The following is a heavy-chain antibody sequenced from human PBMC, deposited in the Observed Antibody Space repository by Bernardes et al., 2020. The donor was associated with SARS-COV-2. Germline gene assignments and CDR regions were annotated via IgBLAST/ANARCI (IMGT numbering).Heavy chain of an antibody. CDR3: AKVYYSSTPFFGY. Sequence: GGSLRLSCAASGFTFSRYAMSWVRQAPGKGLEWVAAISASGGSTYYADSVKGRFTISRDNSKNTLYLQMNSLRAEDMAVYYCAKVYYSSTPFFGYCGQGTVVTVSA. V-gene: IGHV3-23*01. D-gene: IGHD3-10*01. CDR2: ISASGGST. J-gene: IGHJ4*02. CDR1: GFTFSRYA.